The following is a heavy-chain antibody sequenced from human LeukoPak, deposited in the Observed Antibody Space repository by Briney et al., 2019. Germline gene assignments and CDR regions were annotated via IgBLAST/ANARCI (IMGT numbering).Heavy chain of an antibody. D-gene: IGHD1-26*01. CDR3: ASPGYSGSSRNYFDY. V-gene: IGHV1-69*13. J-gene: IGHJ4*02. Sequence: GASVKVSCKASGGTFSSYAISWVRQAPGQGLEWMGGIIPIFGTANYAQKFQGRVTITADESTSTAYMELSSLRSEDTAVYYCASPGYSGSSRNYFDYWGQGTLVTVSS. CDR2: IIPIFGTA. CDR1: GGTFSSYA.